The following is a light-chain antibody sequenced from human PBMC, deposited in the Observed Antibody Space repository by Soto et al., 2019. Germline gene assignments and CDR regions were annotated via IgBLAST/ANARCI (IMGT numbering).Light chain of an antibody. CDR1: QSLLHSNGNNF. CDR3: QQSFGTPR. CDR2: LGS. V-gene: IGKV2-28*01. J-gene: IGKJ3*01. Sequence: DIVMTQSPLSLPVTPGEPASISCRSSQSLLHSNGNNFLDWYLQKPGQSPQLLIYLGSDRASGVPDRFSGSGSGTDFTLTISSLQPEDFATYYCQQSFGTPRFGPGTKVDIK.